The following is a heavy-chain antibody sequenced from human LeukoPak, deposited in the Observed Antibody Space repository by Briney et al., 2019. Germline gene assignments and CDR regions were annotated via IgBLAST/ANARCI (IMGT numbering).Heavy chain of an antibody. V-gene: IGHV5-51*01. CDR3: ARPNITSYYDSRGYDAFDV. CDR1: GYRFSTYW. CDR2: IYNGDSDT. D-gene: IGHD3-22*01. Sequence: GESLKISCKGSGYRFSTYWIAWVRQMPGKGLEWMGIIYNGDSDTRYSPSFQGQVTISADKSVNTAYLQWSSLKASDTAMYYCARPNITSYYDSRGYDAFDVWGQGTMVTVYS. J-gene: IGHJ3*01.